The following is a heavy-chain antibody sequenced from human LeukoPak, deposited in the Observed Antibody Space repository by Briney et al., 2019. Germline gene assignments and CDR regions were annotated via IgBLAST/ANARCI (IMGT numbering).Heavy chain of an antibody. CDR1: GYSFTSYW. CDR3: ARLQGVYYYYYGMDV. J-gene: IGHJ6*02. Sequence: PGESLKISCKGSGYSFTSYWISWVRQMPGKGLEWMGRIDPSDSYTNYSPSFQGHVTISADKSISTAYLQWSSLKASDTAMYYCARLQGVYYYYYGMDVWGQGTLVTVSS. D-gene: IGHD3-10*01. V-gene: IGHV5-10-1*01. CDR2: IDPSDSYT.